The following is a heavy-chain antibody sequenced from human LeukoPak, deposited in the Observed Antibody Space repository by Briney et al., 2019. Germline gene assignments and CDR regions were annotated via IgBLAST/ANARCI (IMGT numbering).Heavy chain of an antibody. Sequence: SETLSLTCTLSRGSLTSRIYHWASIRQSPGRGLEWLGTLYSTVITSQNPHPSLNTLVTLSVDTSRNQFALERRSLSAADTAIFYCASIPGSSTSWFHFDNWGQGTLVTVSS. D-gene: IGHD2-2*01. CDR1: RGSLTSRIYH. CDR2: LYSTVIT. CDR3: ASIPGSSTSWFHFDN. J-gene: IGHJ4*02. V-gene: IGHV4-39*01.